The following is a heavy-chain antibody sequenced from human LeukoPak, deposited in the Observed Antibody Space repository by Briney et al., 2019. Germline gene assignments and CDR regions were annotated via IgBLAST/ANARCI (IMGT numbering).Heavy chain of an antibody. CDR3: ARGKTSQNIVTRKTYNWFDP. CDR1: GFTFSSYN. V-gene: IGHV3-21*01. D-gene: IGHD2/OR15-2a*01. J-gene: IGHJ5*02. Sequence: PGGSLRLSCAASGFTFSSYNMNWVRQAPGKGLEWVSSISNSSDYIYYADSVKGRFTISRDNAKNSLYLQMKSLRAEDTAVYYCARGKTSQNIVTRKTYNWFDPWGQGTLVTVSS. CDR2: ISNSSDYI.